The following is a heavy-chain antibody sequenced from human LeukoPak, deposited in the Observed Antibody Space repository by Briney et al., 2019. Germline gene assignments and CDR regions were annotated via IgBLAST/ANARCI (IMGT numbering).Heavy chain of an antibody. J-gene: IGHJ4*02. CDR1: GGSISSYY. V-gene: IGHV4-4*09. CDR3: ARAYSSSGARLDY. Sequence: SETLSLTCTVSGGSISSYYWSWIRQPPGKGLEWIGYIYTSGSTNYNPSLKSRVTISVDTSKNQFSLKLSSVTAADTAVYYCARAYSSSGARLDYWGQGNLVTVSS. D-gene: IGHD6-6*01. CDR2: IYTSGST.